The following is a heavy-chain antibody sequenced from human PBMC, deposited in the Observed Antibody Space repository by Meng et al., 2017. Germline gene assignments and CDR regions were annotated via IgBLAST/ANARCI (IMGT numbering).Heavy chain of an antibody. Sequence: VQLGSGGKKPCSRGRVLRKASGGALSSYAISWVRQAPGQGLEWMGGIIPIFGTANYDQKFQGRVTITADKSTSTAYMELSSLRSEDTAVYYCARGVGYGGNSLYFDYWGQGTLVTVSS. CDR3: ARGVGYGGNSLYFDY. J-gene: IGHJ4*02. D-gene: IGHD4-23*01. V-gene: IGHV1-69*06. CDR1: GGALSSYA. CDR2: IIPIFGTA.